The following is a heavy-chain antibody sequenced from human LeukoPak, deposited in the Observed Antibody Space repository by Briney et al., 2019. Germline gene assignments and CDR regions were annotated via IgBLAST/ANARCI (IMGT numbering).Heavy chain of an antibody. D-gene: IGHD6-19*01. CDR2: VYYSGIS. CDR1: GGSMSGSSFY. Sequence: DPSETLSLTCYVSGGSMSGSSFYWGWIRQSPGKGLEWIGSVYYSGISSYNPSLKSRVTTSIDTSNSRFSLTLTSVTAADTAIYYCARDRNISGWPNWFDPWGQGTLVTVSS. J-gene: IGHJ5*02. CDR3: ARDRNISGWPNWFDP. V-gene: IGHV4-39*07.